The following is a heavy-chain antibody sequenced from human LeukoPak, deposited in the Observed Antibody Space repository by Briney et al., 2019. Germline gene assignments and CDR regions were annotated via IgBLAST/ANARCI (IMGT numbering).Heavy chain of an antibody. CDR2: IISRSSYI. J-gene: IGHJ3*02. D-gene: IGHD3-22*01. V-gene: IGHV3-21*01. CDR3: ARSNTYYYDSSGSDAFDI. CDR1: GFTFSSYA. Sequence: GGSLRLSCAASGFTFSSYAMSWVRQAPGKGLEWVSSIISRSSYIYYADSVKGRLSISRDNAKNSLYLQMKSLRAEDTAVYYCARSNTYYYDSSGSDAFDIWGQGTMVTVSS.